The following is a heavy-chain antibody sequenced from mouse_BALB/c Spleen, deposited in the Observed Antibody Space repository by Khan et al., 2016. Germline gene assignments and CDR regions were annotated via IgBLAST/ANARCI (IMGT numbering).Heavy chain of an antibody. CDR1: GYTFTSYY. D-gene: IGHD2-1*01. J-gene: IGHJ4*01. V-gene: IGHV1S56*01. Sequence: QVELQQSGPELVKPGASVRISCKASGYTFTSYYIHWVKQRPGQGLEWIGWIYPGNVNTKYNEKFKGKATLTADTSSSTDYMQLSSLTSEDAAVYFFDRRYCCNDYYAMDYWGQGTSVTVSA. CDR3: DRRYCCNDYYAMDY. CDR2: IYPGNVNT.